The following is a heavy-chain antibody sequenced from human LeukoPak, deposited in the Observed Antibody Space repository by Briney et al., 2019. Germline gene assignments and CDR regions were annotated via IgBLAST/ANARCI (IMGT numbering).Heavy chain of an antibody. CDR3: ARDRRHCSGGSCYFASWFDP. CDR1: GGTFSSYA. CDR2: IIPIFGTA. Sequence: SVKVSCKASGGTFSSYAISWVRQAPGQGLEWMGGIIPIFGTANYAQKFQGRVTITADESTSTAYMELSSLRSEDTAVYYCARDRRHCSGGSCYFASWFDPWGQGTLVTVS. V-gene: IGHV1-69*01. J-gene: IGHJ5*02. D-gene: IGHD2-15*01.